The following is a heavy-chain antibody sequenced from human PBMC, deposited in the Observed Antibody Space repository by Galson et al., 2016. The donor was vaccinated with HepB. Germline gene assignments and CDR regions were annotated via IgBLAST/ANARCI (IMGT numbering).Heavy chain of an antibody. Sequence: SETLSLTCDVSGASISDSNWWTWVRQVPGKGLEWIGEIYHTGTSNNNQFLNSRFTLSVDKSRNQFSLNVTSVTAADTAVYYCARAAIIPGARMVFDPWGQGTLVTVSS. CDR3: ARAAIIPGARMVFDP. V-gene: IGHV4-4*02. D-gene: IGHD2-2*01. CDR1: GASISDSNW. CDR2: IYHTGTS. J-gene: IGHJ5*02.